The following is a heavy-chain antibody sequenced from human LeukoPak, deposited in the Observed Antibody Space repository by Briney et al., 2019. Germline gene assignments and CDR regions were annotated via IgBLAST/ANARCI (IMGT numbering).Heavy chain of an antibody. V-gene: IGHV3-21*01. CDR3: ARETYCGGDCYSGLDYGMDV. CDR1: GFTFSSYS. J-gene: IGHJ6*02. CDR2: ISSSSSYI. Sequence: GGSLRLSCAASGFTFSSYSMNWVRQAPGKGLEWVSSISSSSSYIYYADPVKGRFTISRDNAKNSLYLQMNSLRAEDTAVYYCARETYCGGDCYSGLDYGMDVWGQGTTVTVSS. D-gene: IGHD2-21*02.